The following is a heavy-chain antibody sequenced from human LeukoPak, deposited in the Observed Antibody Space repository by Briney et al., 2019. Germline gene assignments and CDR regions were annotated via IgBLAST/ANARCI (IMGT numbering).Heavy chain of an antibody. CDR3: AELGITMIGGV. D-gene: IGHD3-10*02. CDR2: ISSSGSTI. V-gene: IGHV3-48*03. Sequence: GGSLRLSCAASGFTFRNYEMNWVRQAPGKGLEWVSFISSSGSTIYYADSVKGRFTISRDNAKNSLYLQMNSLRAEDTAVYYCAELGITMIGGVWGKGTTVTISS. J-gene: IGHJ6*04. CDR1: GFTFRNYE.